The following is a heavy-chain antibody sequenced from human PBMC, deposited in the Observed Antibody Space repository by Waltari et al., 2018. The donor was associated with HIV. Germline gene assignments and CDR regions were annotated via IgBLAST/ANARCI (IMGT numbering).Heavy chain of an antibody. CDR1: GFTFSSYG. CDR2: ISYYGDNK. V-gene: IGHV3-30*03. Sequence: QVQLVESGGGVVQPGRSLRLSCAASGFTFSSYGMHWVRQAPGKGMEWVTVISYYGDNKYYADSVKGRFTITRDNSKNTLYRQMNSLRPEDTAVYYCARGASGWSPGYWGQGTLVTVSS. CDR3: ARGASGWSPGY. D-gene: IGHD6-19*01. J-gene: IGHJ4*02.